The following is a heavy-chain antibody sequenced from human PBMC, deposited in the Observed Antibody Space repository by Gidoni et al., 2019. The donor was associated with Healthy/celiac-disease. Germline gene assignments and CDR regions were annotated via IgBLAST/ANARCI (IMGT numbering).Heavy chain of an antibody. CDR2: IIPIFGTA. CDR1: VGTFSSYA. J-gene: IGHJ4*02. D-gene: IGHD6-19*01. Sequence: QVQLVQSGAEVKKPGSSVKVSCKASVGTFSSYAISWVRQAPGQGLEWMGGIIPIFGTANYAQKFQGRVTITADESTSTAYMELSSLRSEDTAVYYCARDKSGRGSGWYYFDYWGQGTLVTVSS. CDR3: ARDKSGRGSGWYYFDY. V-gene: IGHV1-69*01.